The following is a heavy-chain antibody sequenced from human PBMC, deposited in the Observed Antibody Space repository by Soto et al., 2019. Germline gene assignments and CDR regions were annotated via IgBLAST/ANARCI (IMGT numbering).Heavy chain of an antibody. J-gene: IGHJ6*02. CDR1: GFTFSSYW. D-gene: IGHD3-3*01. CDR2: IKQDGSEK. V-gene: IGHV3-7*03. CDR3: ARDSQYYDFWSGYYSRYYGMDV. Sequence: GGSLRLSCAASGFTFSSYWISWVRQAPGKGLEWVANIKQDGSEKYYVDSVKGRFTISRDNAKNSLYLQMNSLRAEDTAVYYCARDSQYYDFWSGYYSRYYGMDVWGQGTTVTVSS.